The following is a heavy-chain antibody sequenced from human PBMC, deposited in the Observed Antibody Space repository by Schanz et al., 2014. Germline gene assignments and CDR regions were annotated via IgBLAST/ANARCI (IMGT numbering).Heavy chain of an antibody. CDR1: GFTLTNGW. V-gene: IGHV3-30*03. D-gene: IGHD6-19*01. J-gene: IGHJ3*02. CDR2: VSHDGFTK. CDR3: ATDYSGGGCHI. Sequence: VQLVESGGDLIQPGGSLRLSCAASGFTLTNGWMSWVRQAPGKGLEWVSIVSHDGFTKHYADSVRGRFTLSRDNSKNTVYLQMNSLRAEDTALYFCATDYSGGGCHIWGQGTMVTVSS.